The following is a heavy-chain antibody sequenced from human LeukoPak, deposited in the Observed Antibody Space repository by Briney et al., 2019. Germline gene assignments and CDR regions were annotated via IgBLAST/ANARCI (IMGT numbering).Heavy chain of an antibody. V-gene: IGHV3-66*01. CDR1: EFSVGSNY. CDR2: IYSGGST. Sequence: GGSLRLSCAASEFSVGSNYMTWVRQAPGKGLEWVSLIYSGGSTYYADSVKGRFTISRDNSKNTLYLQMNSLRAEDTAVYYCARELTYYYDSSGYFRAEDYWGQGTLVTVSS. D-gene: IGHD3-22*01. J-gene: IGHJ4*02. CDR3: ARELTYYYDSSGYFRAEDY.